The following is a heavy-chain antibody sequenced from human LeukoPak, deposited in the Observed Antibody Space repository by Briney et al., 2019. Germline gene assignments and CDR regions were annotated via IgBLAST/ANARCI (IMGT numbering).Heavy chain of an antibody. CDR1: GYTLTELS. D-gene: IGHD2-15*01. J-gene: IGHJ4*02. CDR3: ATEKWYCSGGSCYSFY. V-gene: IGHV1-24*01. Sequence: ASVKVSCKVSGYTLTELSMHWVRQAPGKGLEWMGGFDPEDGETIYAQKFQGRVTMIEDTSTDTAYMELSSLRSEDTAVYYCATEKWYCSGGSCYSFYWGQGTLVTVSS. CDR2: FDPEDGET.